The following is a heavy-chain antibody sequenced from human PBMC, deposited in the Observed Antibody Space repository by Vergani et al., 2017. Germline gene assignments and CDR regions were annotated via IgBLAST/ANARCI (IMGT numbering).Heavy chain of an antibody. D-gene: IGHD6-19*01. J-gene: IGHJ4*02. CDR1: EFTFSSYA. V-gene: IGHV3-23*01. CDR2: SSGSGGST. Sequence: EVQLLESGGGLVQPGGSLRLSCAASEFTFSSYAMSWVRQAPGKGLEWVSASSGSGGSTYYADSVKGRFTISRDNSKNTLYLQMNSLRAEDTAGYYCAKILGYSSGWDFDYWGQGTLVTVSS. CDR3: AKILGYSSGWDFDY.